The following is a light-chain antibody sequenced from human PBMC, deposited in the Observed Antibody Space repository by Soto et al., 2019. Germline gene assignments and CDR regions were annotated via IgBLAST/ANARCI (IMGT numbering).Light chain of an antibody. Sequence: DIQMTQSPSSLSASVGDRITITCRTSQSIRNYLNWYQQKPGRAPRLLIYAASNLQSGVPSTFSSSGSGTDFTLTINSLQPEDFATYYCQQSYIAPFTFGPGTTVNI. V-gene: IGKV1-39*01. CDR3: QQSYIAPFT. CDR2: AAS. CDR1: QSIRNY. J-gene: IGKJ3*01.